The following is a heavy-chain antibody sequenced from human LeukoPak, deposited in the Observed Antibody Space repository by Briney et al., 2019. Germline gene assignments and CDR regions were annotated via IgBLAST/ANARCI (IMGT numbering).Heavy chain of an antibody. Sequence: SETLSLTCTVSGGSISTSGSYWGWIRQPPGKGLEWFGTIYYSGSTYYNPSLKSRVTISVDTSMNQFSLKLNSVTAADTAVYYCARGNYYYYKAVWGKGTTVTVSS. J-gene: IGHJ6*03. V-gene: IGHV4-39*02. CDR2: IYYSGST. CDR1: GGSISTSGSY. CDR3: ARGNYYYYKAV.